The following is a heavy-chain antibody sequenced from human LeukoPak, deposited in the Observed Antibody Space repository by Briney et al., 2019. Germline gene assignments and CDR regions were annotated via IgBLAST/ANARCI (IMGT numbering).Heavy chain of an antibody. CDR1: GFTFSTYA. D-gene: IGHD5-12*01. J-gene: IGHJ4*02. Sequence: PGGSLRLSCAASGFTFSTYAMSWVRQAAGKGMEWVSAVRGTGSNTYYADSVKGRFTISRDNSKNTLYLQMNSLRAEDTAIYYCAKTSRVNSGYDSTFDYWGQGTLVTVSS. CDR3: AKTSRVNSGYDSTFDY. V-gene: IGHV3-23*01. CDR2: VRGTGSNT.